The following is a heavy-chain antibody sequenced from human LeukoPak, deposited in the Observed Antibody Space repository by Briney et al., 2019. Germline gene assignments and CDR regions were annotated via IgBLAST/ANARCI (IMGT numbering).Heavy chain of an antibody. D-gene: IGHD3-10*01. V-gene: IGHV4-30-4*01. J-gene: IGHJ5*02. CDR3: ARYGSGSTWFDP. Sequence: PPETLSLTCTVSGGSISSDNYQWSWIRQPPGKGLEGLGYINYSWSTYYNPSLKSPLTISVDTSKNHFSLKLSSVTAADTPVYYCARYGSGSTWFDPWGQGTLVTVSS. CDR2: INYSWST. CDR1: GGSISSDNYQ.